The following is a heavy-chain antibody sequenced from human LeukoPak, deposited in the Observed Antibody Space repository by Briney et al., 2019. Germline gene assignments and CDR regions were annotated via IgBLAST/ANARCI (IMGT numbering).Heavy chain of an antibody. CDR1: GFTFSDYW. V-gene: IGHV3-74*01. J-gene: IGHJ4*02. CDR3: ATNPIFSND. CDR2: IGTDGSST. D-gene: IGHD3-3*01. Sequence: GGSLRLSCAASGFTFSDYWMHWVRQAPGKGLVWVSHIGTDGSSTTYADSVRGRFTISRDNARNTLYLQMNSLRAGDTAVYYCATNPIFSNDWGQGTLVTVSS.